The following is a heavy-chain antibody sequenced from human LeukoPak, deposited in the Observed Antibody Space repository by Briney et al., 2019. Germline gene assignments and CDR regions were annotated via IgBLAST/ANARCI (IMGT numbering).Heavy chain of an antibody. Sequence: SETLSLTCTVSGGSISSYYWSWIRQPPVKGLEWIGYIYYSGSTNYNPSLKSRVTISVDTSKNQFSLKLSSVTAADTAVYYRARLGYYDFWSGYATYYFDYWGQGTLVTVSS. V-gene: IGHV4-59*08. CDR2: IYYSGST. D-gene: IGHD3-3*01. CDR3: ARLGYYDFWSGYATYYFDY. J-gene: IGHJ4*02. CDR1: GGSISSYY.